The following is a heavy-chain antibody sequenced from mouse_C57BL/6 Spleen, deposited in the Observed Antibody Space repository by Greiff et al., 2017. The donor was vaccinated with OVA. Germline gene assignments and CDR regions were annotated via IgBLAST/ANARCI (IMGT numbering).Heavy chain of an antibody. Sequence: QVQLQQSGAELVKPGASVKMSCKASGYTFTTYPIEWLKQNHGKSLEWIGNFHPYNDDTKYNEKFKGKATLTVEKSSSTVYLELILLTSDDSSVYYCAMGGNYEDYAMDYWGQGTSVTVSS. CDR1: GYTFTTYP. V-gene: IGHV1-47*01. D-gene: IGHD2-1*01. CDR2: FHPYNDDT. J-gene: IGHJ4*01. CDR3: AMGGNYEDYAMDY.